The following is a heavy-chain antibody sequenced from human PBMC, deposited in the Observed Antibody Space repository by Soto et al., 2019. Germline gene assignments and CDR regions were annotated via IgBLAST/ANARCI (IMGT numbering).Heavy chain of an antibody. D-gene: IGHD1-26*01. J-gene: IGHJ4*02. Sequence: GGSLRLSCAASGFTFSSYAMSWVRQAPGKGLEWVSAISGSGGSTYYADSVKGRFTISRDNSKNTLYLQMNSLRAEDTAVYYCAKAESIVGATPLLGYWGQGTLVTVSS. V-gene: IGHV3-23*01. CDR1: GFTFSSYA. CDR2: ISGSGGST. CDR3: AKAESIVGATPLLGY.